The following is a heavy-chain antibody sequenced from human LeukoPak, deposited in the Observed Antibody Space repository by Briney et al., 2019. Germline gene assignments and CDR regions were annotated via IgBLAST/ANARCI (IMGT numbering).Heavy chain of an antibody. CDR3: ARVRYQLLPDAFDI. D-gene: IGHD2-2*01. CDR1: GFTFSSYW. Sequence: PGGSLRPSCAASGFTFSSYWMSWVRQAPGKGLEGVANIKQDGSEKYYVDSVKGRFTISRDNAKNSLYLQMNSLRAEDTAVYYCARVRYQLLPDAFDIWGQGTMVTVSS. V-gene: IGHV3-7*01. J-gene: IGHJ3*02. CDR2: IKQDGSEK.